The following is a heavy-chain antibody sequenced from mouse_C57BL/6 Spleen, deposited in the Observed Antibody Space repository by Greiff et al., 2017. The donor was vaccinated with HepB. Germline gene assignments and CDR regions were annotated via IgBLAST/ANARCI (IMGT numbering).Heavy chain of an antibody. CDR1: GYTFTSYW. J-gene: IGHJ3*01. CDR2: IHPNSGST. D-gene: IGHD2-1*01. V-gene: IGHV1-64*01. CDR3: AREGDGNYVGAY. Sequence: VQLQQSGAELVKPGASVKLSCKASGYTFTSYWMHWVKQRPGQGLEWIGMIHPNSGSTNYNEKFKSKATLTVDKSSSTAYMQLSSLTSEDSAVYYCAREGDGNYVGAYWGQGTLVTVSA.